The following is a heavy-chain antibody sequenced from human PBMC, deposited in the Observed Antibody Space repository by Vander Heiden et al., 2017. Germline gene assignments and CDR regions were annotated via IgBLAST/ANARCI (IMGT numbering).Heavy chain of an antibody. CDR1: VFTFSSYG. V-gene: IGHV3-33*01. CDR2: IWYDGSNK. CDR3: ARGRSSGWYRDAFDI. Sequence: QVQLVESGGGVVQPGRSLSLSCAASVFTFSSYGMHWVRQAPGKGLEWVAVIWYDGSNKYYADSVKGRFTISRDNSKNTLYLQMNSLRAEDTAVYYCARGRSSGWYRDAFDIWGQGTMVTVSS. J-gene: IGHJ3*02. D-gene: IGHD6-19*01.